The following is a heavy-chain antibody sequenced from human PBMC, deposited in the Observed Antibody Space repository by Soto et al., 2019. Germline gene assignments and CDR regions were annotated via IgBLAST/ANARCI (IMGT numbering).Heavy chain of an antibody. CDR3: ANLRRVAAPHRRHLDGMDV. D-gene: IGHD6-13*01. CDR2: IDRSGRT. Sequence: TSETRSLTCAVYGGSFSDDASSSDWYWNWIRQSPGKGLEWIGEIDRSGRTKYNPSLKSRVSISVDTSKNQFSLKLSSVTAADTAVYYCANLRRVAAPHRRHLDGMDVWGQGTTVTVSS. J-gene: IGHJ6*02. CDR1: GGSFSDDASSSDWY. V-gene: IGHV4-34*01.